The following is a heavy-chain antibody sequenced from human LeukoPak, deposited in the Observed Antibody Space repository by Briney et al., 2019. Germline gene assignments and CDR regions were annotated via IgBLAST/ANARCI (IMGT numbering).Heavy chain of an antibody. CDR1: GFTFSSYA. CDR3: VRGYSFGPYGMDV. Sequence: GGSLRLSCAASGFTFSSYAMSWVRQAPGKGLEWVSGISLGGGTTYYADSVKGRFTISRDNSKNTLYLQMSSLRAEDTAVYFCVRGYSFGPYGMDVWGQGTTVTVSS. CDR2: ISLGGGTT. V-gene: IGHV3-23*01. D-gene: IGHD2-15*01. J-gene: IGHJ6*02.